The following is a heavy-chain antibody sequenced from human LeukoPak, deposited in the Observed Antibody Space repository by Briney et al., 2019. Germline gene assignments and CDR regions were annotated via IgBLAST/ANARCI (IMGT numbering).Heavy chain of an antibody. CDR2: IYYSGCT. CDR1: GGSISSSSYY. Sequence: PSETLSLTCTVSGGSISSSSYYWGWIRQPPGKGLEWIGSIYYSGCTYYHQSLKRRVTISVDTSKNQFSLKLSSVTAADTAVYYCARDPGIAAAGYFDYWGQGTLVTVSS. D-gene: IGHD6-13*01. J-gene: IGHJ4*02. V-gene: IGHV4-39*07. CDR3: ARDPGIAAAGYFDY.